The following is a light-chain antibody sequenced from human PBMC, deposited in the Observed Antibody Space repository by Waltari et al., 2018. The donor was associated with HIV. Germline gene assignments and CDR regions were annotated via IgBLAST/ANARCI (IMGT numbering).Light chain of an antibody. V-gene: IGLV3-1*01. J-gene: IGLJ2*01. CDR1: KLGDKY. Sequence: SYEVTQPPSVSVSPGQTASITCSGDKLGDKYACWYQQRPGQSPVLVIYQDSKRPSVIPERFSGSNSGNTATLTISGTQAMDEADYYCQAWDSSTVVFGGGTKLTVL. CDR3: QAWDSSTVV. CDR2: QDS.